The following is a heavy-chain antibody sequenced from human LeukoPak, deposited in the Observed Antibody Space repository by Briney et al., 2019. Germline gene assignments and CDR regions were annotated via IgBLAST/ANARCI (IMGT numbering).Heavy chain of an antibody. CDR3: AKDANYLDSSGYLIPFDY. CDR2: ISGNGLQT. J-gene: IGHJ4*02. Sequence: PGGSLRLSCSASGFTFSRFAMTWVRHLPGKGLEWVSTISGNGLQTFYADSVKGRFSVSRDNSVNTVYLQMDSLRADDSALYSCAKDANYLDSSGYLIPFDYWGPGTLVTVAS. D-gene: IGHD3-22*01. V-gene: IGHV3-23*01. CDR1: GFTFSRFA.